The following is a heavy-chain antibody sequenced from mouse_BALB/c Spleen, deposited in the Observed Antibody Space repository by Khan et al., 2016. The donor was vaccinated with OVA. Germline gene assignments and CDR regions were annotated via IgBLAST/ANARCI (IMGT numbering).Heavy chain of an antibody. J-gene: IGHJ4*01. D-gene: IGHD2-3*01. CDR2: ISYSGST. V-gene: IGHV3-2*02. CDR3: ARRGDGYYGAMDY. Sequence: EVQLQESGPGLVKPSQSLSLTCTVTGYSITSDYAWNWIRQFPGNKLEWMGYISYSGSTSYNPSLKSRIFITHDKSKNQFFLQLNTMTTEDTATYYCARRGDGYYGAMDYWGQGTSVTVSS. CDR1: GYSITSDYA.